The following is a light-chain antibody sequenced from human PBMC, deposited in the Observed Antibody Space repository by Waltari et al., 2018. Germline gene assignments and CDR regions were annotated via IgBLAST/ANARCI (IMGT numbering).Light chain of an antibody. J-gene: IGLJ2*01. CDR3: ATWDSRLSVVV. V-gene: IGLV1-51*02. CDR2: ENN. CDR1: TSNIGNNY. Sequence: QAVLTQPPSVSAAPGQRVTISCSGSTSNIGNNYVSWYQQHPGAAPKVLISENNKRPSGSPDRFSGSKSGSSATLGISGLQTGDEADYYCATWDSRLSVVVFGGGTKLTVL.